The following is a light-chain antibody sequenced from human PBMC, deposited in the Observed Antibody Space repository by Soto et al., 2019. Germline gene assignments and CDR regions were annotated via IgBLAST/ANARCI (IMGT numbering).Light chain of an antibody. CDR1: SSDVGGYNY. J-gene: IGLJ2*01. V-gene: IGLV2-14*01. CDR3: SSYTSSSTWV. Sequence: QSALTQPASVSGSPGQSITISCTGTSSDVGGYNYVSWYQQHPGKTPQLMIYDVSNRPSGVSNRFSGSNSGNTAPLTISVLQAEDEADYYRSSYTSSSTWVFGGGTKVTVL. CDR2: DVS.